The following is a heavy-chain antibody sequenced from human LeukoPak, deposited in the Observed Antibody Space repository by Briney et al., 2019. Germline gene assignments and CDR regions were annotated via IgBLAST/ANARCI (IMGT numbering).Heavy chain of an antibody. CDR2: IYSGGST. Sequence: PGGSLRLSCAASGFTVSSNYMSWVRQAPGKGLEWVSVIYSGGSTYYADSVKGRFTISRDNSRNTLYLQMNSLRAEDTAVYYCARDQPDHVTSYCYYGMDVWGQGTTVTVSS. V-gene: IGHV3-53*01. D-gene: IGHD2-21*02. J-gene: IGHJ6*02. CDR1: GFTVSSNY. CDR3: ARDQPDHVTSYCYYGMDV.